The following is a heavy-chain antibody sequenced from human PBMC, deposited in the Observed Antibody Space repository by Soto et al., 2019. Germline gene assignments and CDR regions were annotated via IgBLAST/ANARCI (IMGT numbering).Heavy chain of an antibody. CDR2: MNPNSGNT. V-gene: IGHV1-8*01. CDR3: ARCHGAAAGTTDFDY. Sequence: QVQLVQSGAEVKKPGASVKVSCKASGYTFTSYDINWVRQATGQGLEWMGWMNPNSGNTGYAQKFQGRVTMTRNTSXXTAYMELSSLRSEDTAVYYCARCHGAAAGTTDFDYWGQGTLVTVSS. J-gene: IGHJ4*02. CDR1: GYTFTSYD. D-gene: IGHD6-13*01.